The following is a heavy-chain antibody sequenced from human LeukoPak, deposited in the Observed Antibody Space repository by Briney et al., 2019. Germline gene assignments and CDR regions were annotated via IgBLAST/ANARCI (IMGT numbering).Heavy chain of an antibody. D-gene: IGHD2-21*02. J-gene: IGHJ4*02. CDR3: ARDEGGVVTAVTSDLYRPLY. Sequence: SETLSLTCTVSGGSISSTSYYWGWIRQPPGKGLEWIGSIYYSGSTYYNPSLKSRVTISVDTSKNQFSLKLSSVTAADTAVYYCARDEGGVVTAVTSDLYRPLYWGQGTLVTVSS. V-gene: IGHV4-39*02. CDR2: IYYSGST. CDR1: GGSISSTSYY.